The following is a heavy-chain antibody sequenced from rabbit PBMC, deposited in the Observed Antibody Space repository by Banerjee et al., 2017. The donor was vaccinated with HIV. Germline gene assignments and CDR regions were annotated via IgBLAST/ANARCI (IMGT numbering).Heavy chain of an antibody. CDR3: ARGLVAGVLDL. CDR2: IWTSGGST. CDR1: GFSFSSGYD. J-gene: IGHJ4*01. V-gene: IGHV1S45*01. Sequence: QEQLVESGGGLVQPEGSLTLTCKASGFSFSSGYDMCWVRQAPGKGLEWIACIWTSGGSTNYASWVNGRFTISKTSSTTVTLQMTSLTAADTATYFCARGLVAGVLDLWGQGTLVTVS. D-gene: IGHD3-3*01.